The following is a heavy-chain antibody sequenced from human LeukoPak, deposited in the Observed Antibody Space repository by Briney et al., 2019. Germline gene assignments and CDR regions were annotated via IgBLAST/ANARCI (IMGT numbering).Heavy chain of an antibody. CDR2: ISAYNGNT. J-gene: IGHJ6*03. CDR3: AREELAYCGGDCQSSDYYYYMDV. Sequence: ASVKVSCKASGYTFTSYGISWVRQAPGQGLEWMGWISAYNGNTNYAQKLQGRVTMTTDTSTSTAYMELRSLRSDDTAVYYCAREELAYCGGDCQSSDYYYYMDVWGKGTTVTVSS. CDR1: GYTFTSYG. D-gene: IGHD2-21*01. V-gene: IGHV1-18*01.